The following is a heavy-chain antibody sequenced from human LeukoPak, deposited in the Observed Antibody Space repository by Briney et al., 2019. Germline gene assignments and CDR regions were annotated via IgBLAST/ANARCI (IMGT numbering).Heavy chain of an antibody. J-gene: IGHJ4*02. D-gene: IGHD6-19*01. V-gene: IGHV3-33*06. CDR1: GFTFSTYA. CDR2: IWYDGSNK. Sequence: GGSLRLSCAASGFTFSTYAMSWVRQAPGKGLEWVAVIWYDGSNKYYADSVKGRFTISRDNSKNTLYLQMNSLRAEDTAVYYCAKDRLWSSGWYLVTYWGQGTLVTVSS. CDR3: AKDRLWSSGWYLVTY.